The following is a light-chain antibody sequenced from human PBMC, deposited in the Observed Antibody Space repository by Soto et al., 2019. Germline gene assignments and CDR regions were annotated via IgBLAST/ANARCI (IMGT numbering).Light chain of an antibody. J-gene: IGKJ4*01. CDR3: QQASSFPLT. CDR1: QGISGY. Sequence: DIQLTQSPSSVSASVGDRVTITCRASQGISGYLAWYQQKPGKVPKLLIYAASSLQSGVPLRFSGSGSGTDFTLTISSLQAEDSATYYCQQASSFPLTFGGGTKVDIK. CDR2: AAS. V-gene: IGKV1-12*01.